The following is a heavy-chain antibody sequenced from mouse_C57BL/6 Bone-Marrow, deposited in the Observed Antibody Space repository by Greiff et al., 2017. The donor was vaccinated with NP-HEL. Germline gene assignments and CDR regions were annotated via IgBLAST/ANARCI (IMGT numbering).Heavy chain of an antibody. CDR1: GFTFSSYG. V-gene: IGHV5-6*01. CDR2: ISSGGSYT. J-gene: IGHJ3*01. Sequence: EVQVVESGGDLVKPGGSLKLSCAASGFTFSSYGMSWVRQTPDKRLEWVATISSGGSYTYYPDSVKGRFTISRDNAKNTLYLQMSSLKSEDTAMYYCARQRNGAWFAYWGQGTLVTVSA. CDR3: ARQRNGAWFAY.